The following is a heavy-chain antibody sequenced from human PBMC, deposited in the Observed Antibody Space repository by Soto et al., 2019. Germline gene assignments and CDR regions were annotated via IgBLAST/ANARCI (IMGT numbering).Heavy chain of an antibody. Sequence: PGGSLRLSCAASGLTFSSYAMSWVRQAPGKGLEWVSAISGSGGSTYYADSVKGRFTISRDNSKNTLYLQMNSLRAEDTAVYYCAKWAERTAYCSGGSCYYYYGMDVWGKGTTVTVSS. CDR2: ISGSGGST. V-gene: IGHV3-23*01. CDR1: GLTFSSYA. D-gene: IGHD2-15*01. CDR3: AKWAERTAYCSGGSCYYYYGMDV. J-gene: IGHJ6*04.